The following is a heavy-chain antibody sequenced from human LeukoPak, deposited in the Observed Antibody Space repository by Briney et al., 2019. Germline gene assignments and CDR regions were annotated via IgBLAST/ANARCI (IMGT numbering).Heavy chain of an antibody. CDR3: ARGGWDIVVVPAAHFDY. J-gene: IGHJ4*02. D-gene: IGHD2-2*01. Sequence: SETLSLTCTVSGYSISSGYYWGWIRQPPGKGLEWIGSIYHSGSTYYNPSLKSRVTISVDTSKNQFSLKLSSVTAADTAVYYCARGGWDIVVVPAAHFDYWGQGTLVTVSS. CDR2: IYHSGST. V-gene: IGHV4-38-2*02. CDR1: GYSISSGYY.